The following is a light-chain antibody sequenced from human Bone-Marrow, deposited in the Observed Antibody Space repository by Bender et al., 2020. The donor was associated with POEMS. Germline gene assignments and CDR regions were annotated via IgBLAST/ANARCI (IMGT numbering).Light chain of an antibody. Sequence: QSVLTQPASVSGSPGQSITISCTGTSSDVGGYDSVSWYQQHPGKAPKLMIYDVNNRPSGVSNRFSGSKSGTSASLAITGLQSDDEAIYFCVAWDASLNGWVFGGGTKLTVL. J-gene: IGLJ3*02. CDR1: SSDVGGYDS. CDR2: DVN. V-gene: IGLV2-14*03. CDR3: VAWDASLNGWV.